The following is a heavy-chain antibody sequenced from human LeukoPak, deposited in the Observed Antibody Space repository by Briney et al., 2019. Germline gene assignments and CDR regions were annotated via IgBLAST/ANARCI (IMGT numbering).Heavy chain of an antibody. CDR3: AGPTVLFDY. CDR1: GGSISSSSYY. V-gene: IGHV4-39*01. Sequence: SETLSLTCTVSGGSISSSSYYWGWIRQPPGKGLEWIGSIYYSGSTYYNPSLKSRVTISVDTSKNQFSLKLSSVTAADTAVYYCAGPTVLFDYWGQGTLGTGSS. CDR2: IYYSGST. D-gene: IGHD4-17*01. J-gene: IGHJ4*02.